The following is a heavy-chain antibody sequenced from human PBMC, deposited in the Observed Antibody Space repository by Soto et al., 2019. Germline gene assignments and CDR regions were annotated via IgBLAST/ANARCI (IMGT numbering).Heavy chain of an antibody. Sequence: QVQLVQSGAEVKKPGASVKVSCKASGYTFTSYAMHWVRQAPGQRLEWMGWINAGNGNTKYSQKFHGRVTITRDTSASTAYMELSSLRSEDTAVYYCARDDYCSSTSCYVGGWFDPWGQGTLVTVSS. CDR3: ARDDYCSSTSCYVGGWFDP. CDR2: INAGNGNT. D-gene: IGHD2-2*01. CDR1: GYTFTSYA. V-gene: IGHV1-3*01. J-gene: IGHJ5*02.